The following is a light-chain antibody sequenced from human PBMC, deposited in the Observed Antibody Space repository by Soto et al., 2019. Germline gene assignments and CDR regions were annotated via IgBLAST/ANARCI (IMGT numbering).Light chain of an antibody. V-gene: IGLV1-40*01. CDR1: SSNIGAGYD. CDR2: GNS. Sequence: QSVLTQPPAVSGAPGQRGTISCTGSSSNIGAGYDVHWYQQLPGTAPKLLIYGNSNRPSGVPDRFSGSKSGTSASLAITGLQAEDESDYSCQSYDSSLRGNVVFGGGTKLTVL. CDR3: QSYDSSLRGNVV. J-gene: IGLJ2*01.